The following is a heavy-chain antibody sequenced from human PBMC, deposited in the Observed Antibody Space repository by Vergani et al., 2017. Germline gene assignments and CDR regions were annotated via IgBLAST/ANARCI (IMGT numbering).Heavy chain of an antibody. D-gene: IGHD1-26*01. CDR3: ATDRLGSVSYSFDAFDI. CDR2: FDPEDGET. CDR1: GYTLTELS. Sequence: QVQLVQSGAEVKKPGASVKVSCKVSGYTLTELSMHWVRQAPGKGLEWMGGFDPEDGETIYAQKFQGRVTMTEETSTDTAYMELSSLRSEDTAVYYCATDRLGSVSYSFDAFDIWGQGTMVTVSS. V-gene: IGHV1-24*01. J-gene: IGHJ3*02.